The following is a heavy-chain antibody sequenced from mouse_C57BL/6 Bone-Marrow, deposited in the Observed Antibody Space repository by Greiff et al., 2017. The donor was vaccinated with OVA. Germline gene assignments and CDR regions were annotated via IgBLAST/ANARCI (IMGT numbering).Heavy chain of an antibody. CDR1: GYTFTNYW. D-gene: IGHD1-1*01. V-gene: IGHV1-63*01. CDR3: AVIYYYCSSYDYAMDY. CDR2: IYPGGGYT. J-gene: IGHJ4*01. Sequence: VQLQQSGAELVRPGTSVKMSCKASGYTFTNYWIGWAKQRPGHGLEWIGDIYPGGGYTNYNEKFKGKATLTADKSSITAYMQLHSLTSAASAIYYGAVIYYYCSSYDYAMDYWGQGTSVTVSS.